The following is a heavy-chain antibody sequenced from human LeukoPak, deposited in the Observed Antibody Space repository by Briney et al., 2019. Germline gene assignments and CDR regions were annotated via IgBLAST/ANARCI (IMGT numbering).Heavy chain of an antibody. J-gene: IGHJ4*02. CDR3: AKDRSCTNGVCHGDFDY. CDR1: GFTFSSYD. D-gene: IGHD2-8*01. V-gene: IGHV3-23*01. Sequence: GGSLRLSCAASGFTFSSYDMSWVRQAPGKGLEWVSGISGSGDSTYYADSVKGRFTISRDNSNNTLYLQMNSLRAEDTGVYYCAKDRSCTNGVCHGDFDYWGQGTLVTVSS. CDR2: ISGSGDST.